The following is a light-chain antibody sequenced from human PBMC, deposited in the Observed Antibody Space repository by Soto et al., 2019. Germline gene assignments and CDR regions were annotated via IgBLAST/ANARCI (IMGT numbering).Light chain of an antibody. V-gene: IGLV2-11*01. Sequence: QSVLTQPRSVSGSPGQSVTIACTGTSGNVGGYNYVSWYQQHPGEAPKLMIHDVTERPSGVPDRFSGSKSGNTASLTISGLQDEDEADYYCCSYAGSYTFLFGGGTKVTVL. CDR3: CSYAGSYTFL. J-gene: IGLJ2*01. CDR2: DVT. CDR1: SGNVGGYNY.